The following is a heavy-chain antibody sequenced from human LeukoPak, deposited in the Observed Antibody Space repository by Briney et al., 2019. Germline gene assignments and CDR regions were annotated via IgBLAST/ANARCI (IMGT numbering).Heavy chain of an antibody. V-gene: IGHV1-8*01. CDR2: MNPNSGNT. D-gene: IGHD3-22*01. CDR1: GYTFTSYD. Sequence: ASVKVFCKASGYTFTSYDINWVRQATGQGLEWMGWMNPNSGNTSYAQKFQGRVTMTRNTSISTAYMELSSLRSEDTAVYFCASANYYDSSGYKWFDPWGQGTLVTVSS. J-gene: IGHJ5*02. CDR3: ASANYYDSSGYKWFDP.